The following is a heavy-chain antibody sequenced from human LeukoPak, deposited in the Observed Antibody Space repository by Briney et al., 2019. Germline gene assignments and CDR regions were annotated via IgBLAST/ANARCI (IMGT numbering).Heavy chain of an antibody. V-gene: IGHV6-1*01. Sequence: KPSQTLSVTCAISGDSVSSINGSWNWVRQSPSRGLEWLGRTYYRSKRYYDYASSIQGRIGINPDASKNQFSLLLHSVTPEDTAVYYCARDVATSGWYTFDYWGQGSLVTVSS. CDR1: GDSVSSINGS. D-gene: IGHD6-19*01. CDR3: ARDVATSGWYTFDY. J-gene: IGHJ4*02. CDR2: TYYRSKRYY.